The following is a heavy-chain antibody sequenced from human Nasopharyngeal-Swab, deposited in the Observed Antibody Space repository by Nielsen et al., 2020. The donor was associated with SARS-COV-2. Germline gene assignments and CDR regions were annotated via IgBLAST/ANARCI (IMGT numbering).Heavy chain of an antibody. CDR1: DGSISSYY. Sequence: SETLSLTCTVSDGSISSYYWRWIRPPPGKGLEWIGYIYYSGSTNYNPSLKSRVTISVDTSKNQFSLKLSSVTAADTAVYYCARDRVGAKGMDVWGQGTTVTVSS. CDR2: IYYSGST. D-gene: IGHD1-26*01. J-gene: IGHJ6*02. V-gene: IGHV4-59*01. CDR3: ARDRVGAKGMDV.